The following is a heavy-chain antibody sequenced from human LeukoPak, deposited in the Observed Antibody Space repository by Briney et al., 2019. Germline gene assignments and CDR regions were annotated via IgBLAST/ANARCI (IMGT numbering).Heavy chain of an antibody. D-gene: IGHD3-3*01. V-gene: IGHV2-5*01. CDR3: AHTTRVDFWSGSVFDY. CDR2: IYWNDDK. CDR1: GFSLSTSGVG. Sequence: SGPTLVKPTQTLTLTCTFSGFSLSTSGVGVGWIRQPPGKALEWLALIYWNDDKRYSPSLKSRLTITKDTSKNQVVLTMTNMDPVDTATYYCAHTTRVDFWSGSVFDYWGQGTLVTVSS. J-gene: IGHJ4*02.